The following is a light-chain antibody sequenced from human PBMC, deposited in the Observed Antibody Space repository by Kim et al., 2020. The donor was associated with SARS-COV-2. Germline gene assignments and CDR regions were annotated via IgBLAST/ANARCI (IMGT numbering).Light chain of an antibody. CDR1: QSVSNND. J-gene: IGKJ1*01. CDR3: QQYSSSPRT. Sequence: SPGERANLSCRASQSVSNNDIAWYQQKAGQAPRLLIYGASSRATGIPDRFSGSGSGTDFTLTISRLEPEDFAVYYCQQYSSSPRTFGQGTKVDIK. V-gene: IGKV3-20*01. CDR2: GAS.